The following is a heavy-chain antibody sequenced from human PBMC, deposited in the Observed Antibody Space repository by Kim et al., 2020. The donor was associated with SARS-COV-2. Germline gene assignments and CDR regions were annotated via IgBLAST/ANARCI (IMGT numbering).Heavy chain of an antibody. J-gene: IGHJ4*02. D-gene: IGHD3-10*01. CDR3: ARDQGSGGVRRGYFDY. V-gene: IGHV1-46*01. Sequence: KFQGRVTMTRDTSTSTVCMELSSLRSEDTAVYYCARDQGSGGVRRGYFDYWGQGTLVTVSS.